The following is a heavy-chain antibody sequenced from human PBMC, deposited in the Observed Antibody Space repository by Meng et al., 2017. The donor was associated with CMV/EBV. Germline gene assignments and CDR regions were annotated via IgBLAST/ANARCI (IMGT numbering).Heavy chain of an antibody. J-gene: IGHJ4*02. Sequence: SGPTLVKPTQTLTLTCTFSGFSLTTGGVGVAWIRQPPGKALECLALIYWSDDKRYSSSLKTRLTITKDTSKHQVVLTMTNMDPVDTATYYWVHNIASRSFDSWGQGILVTVSS. CDR3: VHNIASRSFDS. CDR1: GFSLTTGGVG. D-gene: IGHD3-16*02. CDR2: IYWSDDK. V-gene: IGHV2-5*01.